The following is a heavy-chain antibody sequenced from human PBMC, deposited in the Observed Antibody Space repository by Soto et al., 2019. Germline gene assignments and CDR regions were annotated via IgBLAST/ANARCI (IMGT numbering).Heavy chain of an antibody. CDR1: GFTFSSYN. Sequence: EVQLVESGGGLVKPGGSLRLSCAASGFTFSSYNMNWVRQAPGKGLEWVSSISSSSTYIYYADSVKGRFTISRDNAKNALYLQMNSLRSEDTAVYYCARETTYDILTASDGNWFDPWGQGTLVTVSS. J-gene: IGHJ5*02. V-gene: IGHV3-21*01. CDR2: ISSSSTYI. CDR3: ARETTYDILTASDGNWFDP. D-gene: IGHD3-9*01.